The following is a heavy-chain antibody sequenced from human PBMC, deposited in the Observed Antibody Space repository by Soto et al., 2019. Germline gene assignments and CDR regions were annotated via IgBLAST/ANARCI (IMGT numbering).Heavy chain of an antibody. D-gene: IGHD1-1*01. CDR1: GGTFSTSA. CDR3: ARDKDRLQLGGNYYYILEV. J-gene: IGHJ6*02. CDR2: IMPVFPTP. Sequence: QVQLVQSGAEVKKPGSSVKVSCKTSGGTFSTSAISWVRQAPGQGLEWVGGIMPVFPTPDYAQNFQGRVTITADDSTTTAYLELTSLRAADTAVYYCARDKDRLQLGGNYYYILEVWGQGTAITVSS. V-gene: IGHV1-69*12.